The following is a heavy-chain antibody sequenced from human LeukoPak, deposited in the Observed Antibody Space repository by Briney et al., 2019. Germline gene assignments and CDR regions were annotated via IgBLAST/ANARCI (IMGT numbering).Heavy chain of an antibody. Sequence: GGSLKLSCAASEFKFNDYYMGWGRQAPGQGLEWVSGINDGGGGTYYAETVKGRFTMTRDNSKNTVYLQMNSLRVEDTAVYYCAKRYYGSGNYDPLFEYWGQGTLVTVSS. J-gene: IGHJ4*02. V-gene: IGHV3-23*01. CDR3: AKRYYGSGNYDPLFEY. CDR1: EFKFNDYY. D-gene: IGHD3-10*01. CDR2: INDGGGGT.